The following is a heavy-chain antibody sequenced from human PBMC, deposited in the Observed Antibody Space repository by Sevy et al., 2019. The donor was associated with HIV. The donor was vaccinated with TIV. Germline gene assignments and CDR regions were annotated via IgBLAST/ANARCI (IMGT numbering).Heavy chain of an antibody. Sequence: ASVKVSCKASGYTFTGYYMHWVRQAPGQGLEWMGWINPHSGGTNYAQKFQGRVTMTRDTSISTAYMELSRLRSDDTAVYYCARHNDYCISPNCPLFGMDVWGQGTTVTVSS. CDR1: GYTFTGYY. D-gene: IGHD2-2*01. J-gene: IGHJ6*02. CDR2: INPHSGGT. CDR3: ARHNDYCISPNCPLFGMDV. V-gene: IGHV1-2*02.